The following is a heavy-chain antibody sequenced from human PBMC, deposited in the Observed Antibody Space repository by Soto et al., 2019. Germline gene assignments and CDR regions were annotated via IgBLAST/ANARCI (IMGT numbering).Heavy chain of an antibody. D-gene: IGHD6-19*01. CDR1: GYTFTSYA. Sequence: QVQLVQSGAEEKKPGASVKVSCKASGYTFTSYAMHWVRQAPGQRLEWMGRINAGNGNTKYSQKFQGRVTITRDTSASTAYMELSSLRSEDTAVYYCASSSSEWDGMDVWGQGTTVTVSS. J-gene: IGHJ6*02. CDR3: ASSSSEWDGMDV. CDR2: INAGNGNT. V-gene: IGHV1-3*05.